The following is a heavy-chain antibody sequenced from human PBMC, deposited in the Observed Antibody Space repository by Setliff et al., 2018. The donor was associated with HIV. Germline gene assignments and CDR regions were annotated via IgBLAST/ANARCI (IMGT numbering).Heavy chain of an antibody. V-gene: IGHV4-34*01. D-gene: IGHD2-15*01. Sequence: ASETLSLTCAVYGGSFSGYYWSWIRQPPGKGLEWIGEVTHSGRTNYNPSLEGRVTTSVDTSKNHFSLKLSSVTAADTAVYYCVRHLTMGGNTFDYWGQGTLVTVSS. CDR2: VTHSGRT. J-gene: IGHJ4*02. CDR1: GGSFSGYY. CDR3: VRHLTMGGNTFDY.